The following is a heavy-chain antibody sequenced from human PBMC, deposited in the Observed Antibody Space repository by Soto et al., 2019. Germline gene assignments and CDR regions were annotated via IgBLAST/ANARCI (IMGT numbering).Heavy chain of an antibody. D-gene: IGHD6-6*01. Sequence: PSETLFLTCTVSGGSISSGGYYWSWIRQHPGKGLEWIGYIYYSGSTYYNPSLKSRVTISVDTSKNQFSLKLSSVTAADTAVYYCARESGSSSSVVDYWGQGTLVTISS. CDR3: ARESGSSSSVVDY. CDR1: GGSISSGGYY. CDR2: IYYSGST. V-gene: IGHV4-31*03. J-gene: IGHJ4*02.